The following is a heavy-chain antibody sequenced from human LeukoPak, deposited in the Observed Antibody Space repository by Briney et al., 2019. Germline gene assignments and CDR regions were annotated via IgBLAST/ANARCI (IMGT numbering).Heavy chain of an antibody. CDR1: GGSFSGYY. J-gene: IGHJ4*02. D-gene: IGHD3-3*01. Sequence: SETLSLTCAVYGGSFSGYYWSWIRQPPGKGLEWIGEINHSGSTNYNPSLKSRVTISVDTSKNQFSLKLSSVTAADTAVYYCARVTYYDFWSGPLADPYYFDYWGQGTLVTVSS. V-gene: IGHV4-34*01. CDR3: ARVTYYDFWSGPLADPYYFDY. CDR2: INHSGST.